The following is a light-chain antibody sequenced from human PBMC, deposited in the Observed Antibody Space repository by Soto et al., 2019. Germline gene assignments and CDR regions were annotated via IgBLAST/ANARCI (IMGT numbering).Light chain of an antibody. CDR2: GAS. V-gene: IGKV3-20*01. J-gene: IGKJ4*01. CDR1: QSVSSSY. CDR3: QQYGSSPRT. Sequence: TESPCILSLSLGERATLSCRASQSVSSSYLAWYQQKPGQAPRLLIYGASSRATGIPDRFSGSGSGTDFTLTISRLEPEDFAVYYCQQYGSSPRTFGGGTKVDIK.